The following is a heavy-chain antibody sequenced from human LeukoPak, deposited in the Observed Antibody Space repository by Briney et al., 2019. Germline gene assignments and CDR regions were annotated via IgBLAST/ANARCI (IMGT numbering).Heavy chain of an antibody. CDR2: LNEDGSTA. J-gene: IGHJ5*02. CDR3: VRERIYYSDLAYKERENFDP. V-gene: IGHV3-74*01. D-gene: IGHD1-26*01. CDR1: GFTFSLYW. Sequence: GGSLRLSCAASGFTFSLYWMHWVRQGPGKGLMWVSRLNEDGSTADYADSVRGRFTMSRDNAKGKVFLEMRGLTVEDTAIYVSVRERIYYSDLAYKERENFDPWGRGTLVTVSS.